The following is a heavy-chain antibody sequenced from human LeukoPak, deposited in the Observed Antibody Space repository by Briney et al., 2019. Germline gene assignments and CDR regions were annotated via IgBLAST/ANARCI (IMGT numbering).Heavy chain of an antibody. D-gene: IGHD2-21*02. Sequence: PSETLSLTCPVSGGSIGSYYWSWIRQPPGKGLEWIGYIYYSGSTNYNPSLKSRVTISVDTSKNQFSLKLSSVTAADTAVYYCARDRRTAYCGGDCFFDIWGQGTMVTVSS. CDR2: IYYSGST. CDR3: ARDRRTAYCGGDCFFDI. J-gene: IGHJ3*02. V-gene: IGHV4-59*01. CDR1: GGSIGSYY.